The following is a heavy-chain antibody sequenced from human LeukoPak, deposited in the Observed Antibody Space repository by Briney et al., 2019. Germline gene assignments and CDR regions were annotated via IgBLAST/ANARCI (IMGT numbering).Heavy chain of an antibody. D-gene: IGHD6-13*01. CDR2: ISSSGSTI. V-gene: IGHV3-11*01. CDR1: GFTFSDYY. CDR3: ARAHSSSWYREYFQH. J-gene: IGHJ1*01. Sequence: PGGSLRLSCAASGFTFSDYYMSWIRQAPGKGLEWVSYISSSGSTIYYADSVKGRFTISRDNAENSLYLQMNSLRAEDTAVYYCARAHSSSWYREYFQHWGQGTLVTVSS.